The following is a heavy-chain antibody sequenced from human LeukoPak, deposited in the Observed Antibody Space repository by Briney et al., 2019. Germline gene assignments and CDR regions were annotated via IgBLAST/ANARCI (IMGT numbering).Heavy chain of an antibody. J-gene: IGHJ4*02. Sequence: VSVKVSCKTSGYTFTGYYLHWVRQAPGQGLEWMGGFDPEDGETIYAQKFQGRVTMTEDTSTDTAYMELSSLRSEDTAVYYCASLGYDSSQGTPDYWGQGTLVTVSS. CDR2: FDPEDGET. CDR1: GYTFTGYY. CDR3: ASLGYDSSQGTPDY. D-gene: IGHD3-22*01. V-gene: IGHV1-24*01.